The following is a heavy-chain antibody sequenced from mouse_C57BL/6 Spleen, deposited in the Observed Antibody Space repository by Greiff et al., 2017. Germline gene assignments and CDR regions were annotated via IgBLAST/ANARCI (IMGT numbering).Heavy chain of an antibody. CDR1: GFTFSSYG. D-gene: IGHD1-1*01. V-gene: IGHV5-6*01. Sequence: EVMLVESGGDLVKPGGSLKLSCAASGFTFSSYGMSWVRQTPDKRLEWVATISSGGSYTYYPDSVKGRFTISREKAKNTLYLQMSSLKSEDTAMYYCARHETTVVSPYAMDYWGQGTSVTVSS. CDR2: ISSGGSYT. J-gene: IGHJ4*01. CDR3: ARHETTVVSPYAMDY.